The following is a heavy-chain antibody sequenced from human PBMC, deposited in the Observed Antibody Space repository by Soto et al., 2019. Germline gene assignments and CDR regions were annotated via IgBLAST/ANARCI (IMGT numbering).Heavy chain of an antibody. CDR1: GFTFSSYA. Sequence: EVQLLESGGGLVQPGGSLRLSCAASGFTFSSYAMSWVRQAPGKGLEWVSLMSGSGGSTYYADSVKGRFTISRDYFKNTLFLQMNSLRAEDTALYYCAKDRGYGQGSGSLDYWGQGTLVTVSS. D-gene: IGHD3-10*01. CDR3: AKDRGYGQGSGSLDY. V-gene: IGHV3-23*01. CDR2: MSGSGGST. J-gene: IGHJ4*02.